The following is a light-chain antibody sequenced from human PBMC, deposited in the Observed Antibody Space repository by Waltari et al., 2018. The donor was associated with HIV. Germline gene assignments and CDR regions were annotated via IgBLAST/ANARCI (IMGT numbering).Light chain of an antibody. Sequence: QTPLTQPASVSGSPGQSITISCPGTRSDVGAFNLFSLYQQHPGKTPRLIIYDVRERPAGVSNRFTGSKSGNTASLTISGLQAEDEADYYCCSYVSEIVPCVFGGGTKLTVL. J-gene: IGLJ3*02. CDR2: DVR. CDR3: CSYVSEIVPCV. CDR1: RSDVGAFNL. V-gene: IGLV2-23*02.